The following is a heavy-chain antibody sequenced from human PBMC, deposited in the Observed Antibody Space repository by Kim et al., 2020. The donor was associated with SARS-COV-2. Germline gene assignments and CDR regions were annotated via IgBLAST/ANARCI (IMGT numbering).Heavy chain of an antibody. J-gene: IGHJ5*02. D-gene: IGHD2-15*01. CDR2: ISSANTYI. V-gene: IGHV3-21*01. CDR1: GFTFSDYS. CDR3: ARVGGLNWFDP. Sequence: GGSLRLSCAASGFTFSDYSMNWVRQAPGKGLEWVSFISSANTYIYYADSVKGRFTVSRDNAKNSLFLQMSSLRAEDTAVYYCARVGGLNWFDPWGHGTLV.